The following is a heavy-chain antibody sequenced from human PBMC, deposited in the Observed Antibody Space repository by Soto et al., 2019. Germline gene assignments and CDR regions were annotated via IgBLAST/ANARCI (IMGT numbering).Heavy chain of an antibody. D-gene: IGHD3-3*01. J-gene: IGHJ5*02. V-gene: IGHV4-34*01. Sequence: TLSLTCAVYGGSFSGYYWSWIRQPPGKGLEWIGEINHSGSTNYNPSLKSRVTISVDTSKNQFSLKLSSVTAADTAVYYCAIGATYYDFWSGSKYNWFDPWGQGTLVTVSS. CDR2: INHSGST. CDR1: GGSFSGYY. CDR3: AIGATYYDFWSGSKYNWFDP.